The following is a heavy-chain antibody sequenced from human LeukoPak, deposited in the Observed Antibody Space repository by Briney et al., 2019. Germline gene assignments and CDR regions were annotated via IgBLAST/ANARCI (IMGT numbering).Heavy chain of an antibody. CDR1: GGPISSGRYH. CDR2: IYTSGSL. CDR3: ASLVVVPSGHYYYYMDV. J-gene: IGHJ6*03. Sequence: PSETLSLTCTVSGGPISSGRYHWRWTRPPAGKGLVWIGRIYTSGSLSYNPSLKSRVTISVDTSKNQFSLKLSSVTAADTAVDYCASLVVVPSGHYYYYMDVWGKGTTVTVSS. V-gene: IGHV4-61*02. D-gene: IGHD3-22*01.